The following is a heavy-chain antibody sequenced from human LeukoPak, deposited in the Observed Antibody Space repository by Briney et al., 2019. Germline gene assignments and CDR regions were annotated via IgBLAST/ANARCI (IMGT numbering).Heavy chain of an antibody. Sequence: SVKVSCKASGGTFSSYATSWVRQAPGQGLEWMGRIIPIFGTANYAQKFQGRVTITTDESTSTAYMELSSLRSEDTAVYYCARDLSFYGSGSQYYFDYWGQGTLVTVSS. CDR2: IIPIFGTA. V-gene: IGHV1-69*05. J-gene: IGHJ4*02. CDR3: ARDLSFYGSGSQYYFDY. D-gene: IGHD3-10*01. CDR1: GGTFSSYA.